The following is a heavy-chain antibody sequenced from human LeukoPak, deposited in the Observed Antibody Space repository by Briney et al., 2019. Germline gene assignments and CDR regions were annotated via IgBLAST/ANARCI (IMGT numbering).Heavy chain of an antibody. D-gene: IGHD3-3*02. CDR3: AKHLNLASSRDQH. CDR1: GFTFNTYA. J-gene: IGHJ1*01. Sequence: GGSLRLSCAASGFTFNTYAMTWVRQAPGKGLEWVSGISGSGGVTYYADSVKGRFTISRDNSKNTLYLQMNSLRAEDTAVYYCAKHLNLASSRDQHWGQGTLVTVS. CDR2: ISGSGGVT. V-gene: IGHV3-23*01.